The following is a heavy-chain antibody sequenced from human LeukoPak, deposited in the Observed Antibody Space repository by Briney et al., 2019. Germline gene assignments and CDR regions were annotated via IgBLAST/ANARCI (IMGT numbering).Heavy chain of an antibody. CDR1: GFIFSNYW. J-gene: IGHJ4*02. V-gene: IGHV3-7*03. CDR2: IKQDGSDK. D-gene: IGHD1-1*01. Sequence: GGSLRLSCAASGFIFSNYWMSWVRQAPGKGLEWVANIKQDGSDKYYVDSVKGRFTISRDSSQNTLYLQMNSLRAEDTAVYYCAKDKNTGRSASDYWGQGILVTVSS. CDR3: AKDKNTGRSASDY.